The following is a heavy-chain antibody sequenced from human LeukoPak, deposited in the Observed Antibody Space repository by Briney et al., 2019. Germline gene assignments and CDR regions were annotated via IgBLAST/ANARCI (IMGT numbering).Heavy chain of an antibody. CDR1: GFTFSSYA. J-gene: IGHJ3*02. V-gene: IGHV3-30-3*01. CDR3: ARDGGRGTPSPKAAPTHAFDI. Sequence: GGSLRLSCAASGFTFSSYAMHWVRQAPGKGLEWVAVISYDGSNKYYADSVKGRFTISRDNSKNTLYLQMNSLRAEDTAVYYCARDGGRGTPSPKAAPTHAFDIWGQGTMVTVSS. CDR2: ISYDGSNK. D-gene: IGHD3-16*01.